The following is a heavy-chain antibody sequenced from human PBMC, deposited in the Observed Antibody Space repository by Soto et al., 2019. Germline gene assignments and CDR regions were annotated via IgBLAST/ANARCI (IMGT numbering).Heavy chain of an antibody. CDR2: MSFDGSNQ. D-gene: IGHD1-1*01. Sequence: QVQLVESGGRVVLPGGSLRLSCAASGFTFSNFAMHWVRQAPGKGLEWVAVMSFDGSNQLHADSVTGRFTISRDNSKNTLYLQTNRLKTDDTAVYFCATYIDDQTGLYYFGMDVWGQGTTVTVSS. CDR3: ATYIDDQTGLYYFGMDV. V-gene: IGHV3-30-3*01. CDR1: GFTFSNFA. J-gene: IGHJ6*02.